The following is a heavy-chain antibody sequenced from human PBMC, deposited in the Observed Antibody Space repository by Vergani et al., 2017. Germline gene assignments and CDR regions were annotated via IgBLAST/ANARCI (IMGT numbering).Heavy chain of an antibody. J-gene: IGHJ3*02. D-gene: IGHD5-12*01. CDR2: IDPSDSYT. CDR1: GYSFTSYW. Sequence: EVQLVQSGAEVKKPGESLRISCKGSGYSFTSYWISWVRQMPGKGLEWMGRIDPSDSYTNYSPSFQGHVTISADKSISTAYLQWSSLKASDTAMYYCARRVGYSGYVDAFDIWGQGTMVTVSS. CDR3: ARRVGYSGYVDAFDI. V-gene: IGHV5-10-1*03.